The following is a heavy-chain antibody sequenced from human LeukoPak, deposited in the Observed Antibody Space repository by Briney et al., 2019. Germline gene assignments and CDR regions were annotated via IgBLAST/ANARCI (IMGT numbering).Heavy chain of an antibody. Sequence: PSETLSLTCTVSGGSVSSGSYYWNWIRQPPGKGLEWIGYIYYSGSTNYSPSLKSRVTISVDTSKNQFSLKLSSVTAADTALYYCARGVYSGTYYVDYWGQGTLVTVSS. CDR2: IYYSGST. J-gene: IGHJ4*02. V-gene: IGHV4-61*01. CDR3: ARGVYSGTYYVDY. D-gene: IGHD1-26*01. CDR1: GGSVSSGSYY.